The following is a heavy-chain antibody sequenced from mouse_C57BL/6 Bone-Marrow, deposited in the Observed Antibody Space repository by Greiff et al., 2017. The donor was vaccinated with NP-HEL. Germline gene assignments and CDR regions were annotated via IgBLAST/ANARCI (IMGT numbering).Heavy chain of an antibody. CDR1: GYTFTSYW. V-gene: IGHV1-55*01. Sequence: QVQLQQPGAELVKPGASVKMSCKASGYTFTSYWITWVKQRPGQGLEWIGDIYPGSGSTNYNEKFKSKATLTVDTSSSTAYMQLSSPTSEDSAVYYCARDYYGSITFAYWGQGTLVTVSA. J-gene: IGHJ3*01. CDR3: ARDYYGSITFAY. D-gene: IGHD1-1*01. CDR2: IYPGSGST.